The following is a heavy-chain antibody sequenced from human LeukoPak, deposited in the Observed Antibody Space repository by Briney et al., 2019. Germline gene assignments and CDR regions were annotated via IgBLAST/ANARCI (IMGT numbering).Heavy chain of an antibody. CDR3: ARGQGYSGGADY. D-gene: IGHD5-12*01. CDR1: GFTFSRYA. Sequence: PGRSLRLSCAASGFTFSRYAMHWVRQAPGKGLEWVALISYDGSEKYYADSVRGRFTISRDDSKNTLYLQMNSLRAEDTAVYYCARGQGYSGGADYWGQGTLVTVSS. J-gene: IGHJ4*02. V-gene: IGHV3-30*01. CDR2: ISYDGSEK.